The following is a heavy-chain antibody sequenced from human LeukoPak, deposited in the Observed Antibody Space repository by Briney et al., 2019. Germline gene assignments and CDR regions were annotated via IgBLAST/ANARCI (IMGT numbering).Heavy chain of an antibody. CDR1: GYSISSGYY. J-gene: IGHJ6*02. Sequence: SETLSLTCTVSGYSISSGYYWGWIRQPPGKGLEWIGSIYHSGSTYYNPSLKSRVTISVDTSKNQFSLKLSSVTAADTAVYYCARLQAYYYYGMDVWGQGTTVTVSS. CDR3: ARLQAYYYYGMDV. V-gene: IGHV4-38-2*02. CDR2: IYHSGST. D-gene: IGHD4-11*01.